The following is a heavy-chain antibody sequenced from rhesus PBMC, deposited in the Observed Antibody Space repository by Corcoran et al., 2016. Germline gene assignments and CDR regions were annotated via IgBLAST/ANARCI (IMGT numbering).Heavy chain of an antibody. CDR2: FPGSGGSS. D-gene: IGHD4-29*01. CDR3: ARGSANYGAFDD. V-gene: IGHV4-173*01. J-gene: IGHJ4*01. CDR1: GCSISSHY. Sequence: QVQLQESGPGLVKPSETLSLTCAVSGCSISSHYWSWIRQPPGKGLEWIGRFPGSGGSSDYNTSLKSRVTNSPDTSKNQFARNLSSVTAADTAVYYCARGSANYGAFDDWGQGVLVTVAS.